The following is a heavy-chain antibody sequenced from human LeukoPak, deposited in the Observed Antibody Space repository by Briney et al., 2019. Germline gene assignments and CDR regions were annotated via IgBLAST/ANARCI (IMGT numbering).Heavy chain of an antibody. CDR1: GGTFSRYA. J-gene: IGHJ4*02. CDR3: AREVRSDSSVTGDYFDY. Sequence: ASVKVSFKASGGTFSRYASRGVRQAPGQGLEGMGGIFPIFGTANYAQKLQGTVTITADESTSTAYMELSSLRSEDTAVYNCAREVRSDSSVTGDYFDYWGQGTLVTVSS. D-gene: IGHD6-19*01. CDR2: IFPIFGTA. V-gene: IGHV1-69*13.